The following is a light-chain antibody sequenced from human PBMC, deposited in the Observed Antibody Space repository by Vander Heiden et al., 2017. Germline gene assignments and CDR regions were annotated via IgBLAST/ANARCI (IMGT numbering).Light chain of an antibody. V-gene: IGKV1-39*01. CDR3: QQGYSVPYT. Sequence: DIQMTQSPSSLSASVGDRVTMTCRASQRISTHLNWYQQKPGKAPTLLIYGALTLQSGVPSRFSGSGSGTDFTLTISRLRPEDVATYFCQQGYSVPYTFGQGTKVAI. CDR2: GAL. CDR1: QRISTH. J-gene: IGKJ2*01.